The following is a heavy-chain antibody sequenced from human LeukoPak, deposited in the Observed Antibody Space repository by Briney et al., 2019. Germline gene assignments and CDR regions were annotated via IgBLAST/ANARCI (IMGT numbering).Heavy chain of an antibody. CDR1: GFTFSTYA. V-gene: IGHV3-23*01. D-gene: IGHD3-3*01. CDR2: ISGSDGST. Sequence: PGGSLRLSCAASGFTFSTYAMSWVRQAPGKGLEWVSTISGSDGSTYYADSVKGRFTISRDNSKSTLYLQMNSLRAEDMALYYCAKAITISLNDAFDIWGQGTMVTASS. CDR3: AKAITISLNDAFDI. J-gene: IGHJ3*02.